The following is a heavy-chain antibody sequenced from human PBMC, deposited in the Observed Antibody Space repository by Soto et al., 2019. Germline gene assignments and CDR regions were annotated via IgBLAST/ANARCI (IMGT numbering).Heavy chain of an antibody. CDR1: GYSFTSYW. V-gene: IGHV5-51*01. J-gene: IGHJ4*02. D-gene: IGHD5-18*01. Sequence: GESLKISCKGSGYSFTSYWIGWVRQMPGKGLEWMGIIYPGDSDTRYSPSFQGQVTISADKSISTAYLQWSSLKASDTAMYYCARRGRRGDTASAFDYWGQGTLVTVSS. CDR2: IYPGDSDT. CDR3: ARRGRRGDTASAFDY.